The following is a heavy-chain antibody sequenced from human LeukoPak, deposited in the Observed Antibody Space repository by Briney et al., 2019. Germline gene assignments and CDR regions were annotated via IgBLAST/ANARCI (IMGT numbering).Heavy chain of an antibody. CDR3: TRTYYYDSSGYPYYFDY. V-gene: IGHV3-49*03. J-gene: IGHJ4*02. Sequence: PGGSLRLSCTASGFTFGDYAMSWFRQAPGKGLEWVGFIRSKAYGGTTEYAASVKGRFTISRDDSKSIAYLQMNSLETEDTAVYYCTRTYYYDSSGYPYYFDYWGQGTLVTVSS. D-gene: IGHD3-22*01. CDR1: GFTFGDYA. CDR2: IRSKAYGGTT.